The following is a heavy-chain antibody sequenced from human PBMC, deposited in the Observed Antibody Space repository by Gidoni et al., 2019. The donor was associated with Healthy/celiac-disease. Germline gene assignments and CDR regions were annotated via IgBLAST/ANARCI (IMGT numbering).Heavy chain of an antibody. CDR2: INHSGST. CDR1: GGSFSGYY. CDR3: ARGLLLPYSSSWYYYYYGMDV. V-gene: IGHV4-34*01. Sequence: QVQLQQWGAGLLKPSETLSLTCAVYGGSFSGYYWSWIRQPPGKGLEWIGEINHSGSTNYNPSLKSRVTISVDTSKNQFSLKLSSVTAADTAVYYCARGLLLPYSSSWYYYYYGMDVWGQGTTVTVSS. J-gene: IGHJ6*02. D-gene: IGHD6-13*01.